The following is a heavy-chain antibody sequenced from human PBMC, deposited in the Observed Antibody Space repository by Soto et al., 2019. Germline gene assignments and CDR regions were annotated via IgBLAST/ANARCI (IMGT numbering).Heavy chain of an antibody. CDR1: GFTFSNAW. V-gene: IGHV3-15*01. J-gene: IGHJ4*02. CDR3: TTGSRQWLRGY. CDR2: IKSKTDGGTT. D-gene: IGHD6-19*01. Sequence: GGSLRLCCAASGFTFSNAWMSWVRQAPGKGLEWVGRIKSKTDGGTTDYAAPVKGRFTISRDDSKNTLYLQMNSLKTEDTAVYYCTTGSRQWLRGYWGQGTLVTVSS.